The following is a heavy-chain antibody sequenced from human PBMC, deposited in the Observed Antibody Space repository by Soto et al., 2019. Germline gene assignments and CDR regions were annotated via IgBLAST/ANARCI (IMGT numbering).Heavy chain of an antibody. D-gene: IGHD3-16*01. CDR1: GLTVSSNY. CDR3: ARGGDRFDGMDV. Sequence: GGSLRLSCAASGLTVSSNYMNWVRQAPGKGLEWVSVIYSGGSKYYADSVKGRFTISRDNSKNMLYLQLNSLRVGDTAVYYCARGGDRFDGMDVWGQGTTVTVSS. V-gene: IGHV3-66*01. CDR2: IYSGGSK. J-gene: IGHJ6*02.